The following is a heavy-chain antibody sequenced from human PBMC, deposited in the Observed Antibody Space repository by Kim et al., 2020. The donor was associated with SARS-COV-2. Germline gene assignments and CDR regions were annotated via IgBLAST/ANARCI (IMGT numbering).Heavy chain of an antibody. CDR2: ICGSGGSK. V-gene: IGHV3-23*01. CDR1: GFTFSNYA. CDR3: AKHSGSKSFDY. D-gene: IGHD1-26*01. Sequence: GGSLRLSGAASGFTFSNYAMSWVRQAPGKGLEWVSTICGSGGSKYYADSVKGRFTISRDNSKNTLYLQMNSLRAEDTAVYYCAKHSGSKSFDYWGQGTLVTVSS. J-gene: IGHJ4*02.